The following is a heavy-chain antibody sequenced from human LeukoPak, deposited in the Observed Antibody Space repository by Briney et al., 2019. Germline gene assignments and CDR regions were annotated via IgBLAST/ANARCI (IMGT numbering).Heavy chain of an antibody. CDR1: GFTFNSYA. J-gene: IGHJ4*02. CDR2: ISSGRST. V-gene: IGHV3-23*01. Sequence: GGSLRLSCAASGFTFNSYAMSWVRQAPGKGLEWVSTISSGRSTYYVDSVKGRFTISRDNARNSLYLQMNSLRAEDTAVYYCARDNYDSSGPYYFDYWGQGTLVTVSS. D-gene: IGHD3-22*01. CDR3: ARDNYDSSGPYYFDY.